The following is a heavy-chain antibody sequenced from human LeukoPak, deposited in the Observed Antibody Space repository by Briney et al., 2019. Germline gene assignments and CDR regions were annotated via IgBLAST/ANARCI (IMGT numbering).Heavy chain of an antibody. Sequence: GGSLRFSCAASEFTFSSHWMSWVRQAPGKGLEWVANIKDDGSEKYYVDSVKGRFTISRGNANNSLYLQMNSLRAEDTAVYYCATYVNWVAGDVYGQGTTVSVSS. J-gene: IGHJ6*02. CDR2: IKDDGSEK. CDR1: EFTFSSHW. CDR3: ATYVNWVAGDV. D-gene: IGHD1-1*01. V-gene: IGHV3-7*01.